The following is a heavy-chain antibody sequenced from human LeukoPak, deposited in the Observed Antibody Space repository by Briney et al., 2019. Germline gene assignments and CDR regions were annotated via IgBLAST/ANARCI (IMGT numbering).Heavy chain of an antibody. J-gene: IGHJ4*02. Sequence: SQTLSLTCAVYGGSFSGYYWSWIRQPPGKGLEWIGEINHSGSTNYNPSLKSRVTISVDTSKNQFSLKLSSVTAADTDVYYCARLVPRYGSGSQSDYWGQGTLVTVSS. CDR1: GGSFSGYY. D-gene: IGHD3-10*01. V-gene: IGHV4-34*01. CDR2: INHSGST. CDR3: ARLVPRYGSGSQSDY.